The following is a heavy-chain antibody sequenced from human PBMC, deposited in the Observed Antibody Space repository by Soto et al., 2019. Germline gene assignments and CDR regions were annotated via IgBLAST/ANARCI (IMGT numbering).Heavy chain of an antibody. D-gene: IGHD5-18*01. Sequence: EVQLVESGGGLVQPGGSLRLSCAASGFTFSSYWMHWVRQAPGKGLVWVSRINSDGSSTSYADSVKGRFTISRDNAKNTLYLQMNSLRAEDTAVYSRARPAMVRVGAFDIWGQGTMVTVSS. CDR2: INSDGSST. CDR3: ARPAMVRVGAFDI. CDR1: GFTFSSYW. J-gene: IGHJ3*02. V-gene: IGHV3-74*01.